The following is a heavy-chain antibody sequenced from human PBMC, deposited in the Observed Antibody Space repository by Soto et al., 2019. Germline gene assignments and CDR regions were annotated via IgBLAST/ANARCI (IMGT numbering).Heavy chain of an antibody. V-gene: IGHV3-30-3*01. Sequence: GGSLRLSCAASGFTFSSYAMHWVRQAPGKGLEWVAVISYDGSNKYYADSVKGRFTISRDNSKNTPYLQMNSLRAEDTAVYYCARDQDHYYDSSGYYPYWGQGTLVTVSS. J-gene: IGHJ4*02. D-gene: IGHD3-22*01. CDR2: ISYDGSNK. CDR3: ARDQDHYYDSSGYYPY. CDR1: GFTFSSYA.